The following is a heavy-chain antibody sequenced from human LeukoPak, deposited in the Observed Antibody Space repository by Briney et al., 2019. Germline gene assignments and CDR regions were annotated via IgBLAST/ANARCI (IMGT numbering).Heavy chain of an antibody. Sequence: SPSETLSLTCTVSGGSISSYYWSWIRQPPGKGLEWIGYIYYSGSTNYNPSLKSRVTISVDTSKNQFSLKLSSVTAADTAVYYCGTGLEPPIDYWGQGTLVTVSS. CDR2: IYYSGST. V-gene: IGHV4-59*12. CDR1: GGSISSYY. D-gene: IGHD1-14*01. CDR3: GTGLEPPIDY. J-gene: IGHJ4*02.